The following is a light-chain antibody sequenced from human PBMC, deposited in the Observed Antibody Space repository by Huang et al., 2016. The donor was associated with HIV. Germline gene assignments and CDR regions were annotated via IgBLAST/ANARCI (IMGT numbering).Light chain of an antibody. Sequence: EIVMTQSPATLSVSPGERATLSCRASQSVSSNLAGYQQKPGQAPRLLIYGASTRATGSPARFSGSGSGTEFTLTISSLQSEDFAVYYCQQYNNWPPVTFGQGTKVEIK. J-gene: IGKJ1*01. CDR1: QSVSSN. V-gene: IGKV3-15*01. CDR3: QQYNNWPPVT. CDR2: GAS.